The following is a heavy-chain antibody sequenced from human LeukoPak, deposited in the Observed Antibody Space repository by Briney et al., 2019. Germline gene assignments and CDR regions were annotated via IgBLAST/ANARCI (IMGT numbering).Heavy chain of an antibody. CDR1: GVSLSGYY. V-gene: IGHV4-34*01. CDR3: ARRGNWNFIP. D-gene: IGHD1-7*01. CDR2: INHSGST. Sequence: SETLSLTCAVYGVSLSGYYWSWIRQPPGKGLEWIGEINHSGSTNYNPSLKSRVTISVDTSKNQFSLKLSSVTAADTAVYYCARRGNWNFIPWGQGTLVTVSS. J-gene: IGHJ5*02.